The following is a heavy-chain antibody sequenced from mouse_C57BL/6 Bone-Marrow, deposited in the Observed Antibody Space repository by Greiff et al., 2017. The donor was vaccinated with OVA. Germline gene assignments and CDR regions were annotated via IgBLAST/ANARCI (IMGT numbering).Heavy chain of an antibody. CDR2: IRSKSNNYAT. CDR3: GRQTSARAMDY. Sequence: EVKVVESGGGLVQPKGSLKLSCAASGFSFNTYAMNWVRQAPGKGLEWVARIRSKSNNYATYYADSVKDRFTITRDDSASMLYLQMNNMKTEDAAMYYCGRQTSARAMDYWGQGTTVTVSS. V-gene: IGHV10-1*01. D-gene: IGHD3-3*01. J-gene: IGHJ4*01. CDR1: GFSFNTYA.